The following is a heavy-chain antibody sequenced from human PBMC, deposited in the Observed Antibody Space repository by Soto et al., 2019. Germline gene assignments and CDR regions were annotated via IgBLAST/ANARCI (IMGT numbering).Heavy chain of an antibody. CDR1: GVSIRASSYY. V-gene: IGHV4-39*01. J-gene: IGHJ4*02. CDR3: ARHGSY. CDR2: ICYNGET. Sequence: PSETLSLTCTVSGVSIRASSYYWGWIRQPPGKGLEWIGTICYNGETFYHPSLKSRITMSIHTSKNQFSLNMTSVTAADTAVYYCARHGSYWGQGTLVTVSS.